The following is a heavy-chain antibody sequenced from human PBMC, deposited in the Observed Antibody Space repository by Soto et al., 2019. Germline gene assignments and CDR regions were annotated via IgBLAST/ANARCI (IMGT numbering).Heavy chain of an antibody. CDR1: GFTFITYA. J-gene: IGHJ4*02. V-gene: IGHV3-23*01. CDR2: IIHSGDIT. CDR3: ATGQQLGY. D-gene: IGHD6-13*01. Sequence: EVQLLESGGGLVQPGGSLRLSCAASGFTFITYAMSWVRQAPGKGLEWVSKIIHSGDITYYADSVKGRFTISRDNSKNTVYLQMNSLRAEDTAVYYCATGQQLGYWGQGTLVTVSS.